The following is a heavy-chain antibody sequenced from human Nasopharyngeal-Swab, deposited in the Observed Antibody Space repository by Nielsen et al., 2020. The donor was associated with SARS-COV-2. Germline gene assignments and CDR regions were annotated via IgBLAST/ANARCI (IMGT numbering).Heavy chain of an antibody. CDR3: ARRVARAPRHEGDYYYGMDV. D-gene: IGHD3-16*01. V-gene: IGHV4-39*01. CDR2: IYYSGST. J-gene: IGHJ6*02. Sequence: WIRQPPGNVLERVGSIYYSGSTYYNPSLKSRVTISVDTSKNQFSLKLSSVTAADTAVYYYARRVARAPRHEGDYYYGMDVWGQGTTVTVSS.